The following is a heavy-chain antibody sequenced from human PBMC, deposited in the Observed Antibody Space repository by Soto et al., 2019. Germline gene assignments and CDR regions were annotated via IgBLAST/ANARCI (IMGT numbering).Heavy chain of an antibody. D-gene: IGHD3-10*01. J-gene: IGHJ4*02. CDR3: AMHHNSATYFGN. CDR1: GESISSHTYF. V-gene: IGHV4-39*01. Sequence: QLQLEESGPGLVKTSETLSLTCTVSGESISSHTYFWAWIRQSHGTGLEWIGSVYKDGTAYHNPSLNSRVTISVDTSKNVFSLKLKSVTATDTAVYYCAMHHNSATYFGNWGQGSRVTVSS. CDR2: VYKDGTA.